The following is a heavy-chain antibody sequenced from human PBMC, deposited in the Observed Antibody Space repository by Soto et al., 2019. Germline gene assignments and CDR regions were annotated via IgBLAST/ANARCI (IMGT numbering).Heavy chain of an antibody. CDR3: ASRSSIAVAGLAPFDY. Sequence: SETLSLTCTVSGGTISSRGYYWGWIRQPPGKGLEWIGTINHSGSTNYNPSLKSRVTISVDTSKNQFSLKLSSVTAADTAVYYCASRSSIAVAGLAPFDYWGQGTLVTVSS. J-gene: IGHJ4*02. CDR1: GGTISSRGYY. V-gene: IGHV4-39*07. CDR2: INHSGST. D-gene: IGHD6-19*01.